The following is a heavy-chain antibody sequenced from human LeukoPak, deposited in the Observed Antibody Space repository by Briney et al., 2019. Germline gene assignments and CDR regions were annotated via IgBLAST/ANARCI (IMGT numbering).Heavy chain of an antibody. Sequence: SETLSLTCAVSGGSFSSYYWSWIRQPPGKGLEWIGYLHYSGRSNYNPSLRSRVTISVDTSKNQFSLRLSSVTAADTAVYYCARESGTGTYSFYYMDVWGKGTTVTVSS. CDR2: LHYSGRS. CDR3: ARESGTGTYSFYYMDV. CDR1: GGSFSSYY. J-gene: IGHJ6*03. D-gene: IGHD1-1*01. V-gene: IGHV4-59*01.